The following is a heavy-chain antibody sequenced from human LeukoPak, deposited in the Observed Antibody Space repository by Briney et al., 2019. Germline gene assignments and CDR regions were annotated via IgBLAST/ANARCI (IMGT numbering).Heavy chain of an antibody. Sequence: PSETPSLTCTVSGGSVSSGSYFWSWIRQPPGKGLEWIGYISYSGSTNYNPSLKSRVTISVDTSKNQFSLKLSSVTAADTAVFYCARSPWGIAAVGHWGQGTLVTVFS. V-gene: IGHV4-61*01. CDR2: ISYSGST. CDR3: ARSPWGIAAVGH. D-gene: IGHD6-13*01. J-gene: IGHJ4*02. CDR1: GGSVSSGSYF.